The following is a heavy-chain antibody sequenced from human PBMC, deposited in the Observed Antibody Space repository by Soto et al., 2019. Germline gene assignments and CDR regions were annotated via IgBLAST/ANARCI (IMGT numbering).Heavy chain of an antibody. Sequence: QVQLVESGGGVVHPGGSLRLSCKASGFGFSAYSMHWVRQAPGKGLEWVAVIQHNGNYIQYADFVRGRLTISRNNYKNILYLEMNGLTPEDTALYYCVRGGCGYTYGNCLDGWGQGTTVTVSS. CDR2: IQHNGNYI. J-gene: IGHJ6*02. CDR3: VRGGCGYTYGNCLDG. V-gene: IGHV3-30-3*01. D-gene: IGHD5-18*01. CDR1: GFGFSAYS.